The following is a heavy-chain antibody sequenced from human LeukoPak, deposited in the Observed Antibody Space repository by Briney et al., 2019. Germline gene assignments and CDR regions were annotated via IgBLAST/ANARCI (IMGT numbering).Heavy chain of an antibody. CDR2: IWYDASRK. CDR1: GLTFSNYG. CDR3: AADTAMVLRYYFDY. J-gene: IGHJ4*02. V-gene: IGHV3-33*01. Sequence: PGGSLRLSCAASGLTFSNYGMHWVRQAPGKGLEWVAVIWYDASRKYYSDSVKGRFTISRDNSKNMLYLEMSSLRAEDTGVYYCAADTAMVLRYYFDYWGQGALVTVSS. D-gene: IGHD5-18*01.